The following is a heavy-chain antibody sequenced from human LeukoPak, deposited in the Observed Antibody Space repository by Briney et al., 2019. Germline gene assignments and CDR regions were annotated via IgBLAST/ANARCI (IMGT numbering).Heavy chain of an antibody. V-gene: IGHV5-51*01. J-gene: IGHJ4*02. D-gene: IGHD4-11*01. CDR3: ARRDYNVYYFDC. CDR1: GYNFTRHW. Sequence: GESLRISCEASGYNFTRHWIAWVRQMPGKGLEWMGVIYPGDSDTRYSPSFQGHVTMSVDKSINTAYLHWSRLKASDSAMYFCARRDYNVYYFDCWGQGTLVAVSS. CDR2: IYPGDSDT.